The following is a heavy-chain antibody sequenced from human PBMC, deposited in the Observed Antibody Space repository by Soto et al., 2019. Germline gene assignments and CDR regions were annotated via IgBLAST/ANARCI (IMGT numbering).Heavy chain of an antibody. CDR3: ASRHSSPYFDY. CDR2: IYYSRST. D-gene: IGHD6-13*01. Sequence: QVQLQESAPGLVKPSQTLSLTCTVSGGSISSGDYYWSWNRQPPGKGLEWIGSIYYSRSTYYNPSLKSRDTISVDTSKNQFSLKLNSVTAADTAVYYCASRHSSPYFDYWGQGTLVTVSS. V-gene: IGHV4-30-4*01. J-gene: IGHJ4*02. CDR1: GGSISSGDYY.